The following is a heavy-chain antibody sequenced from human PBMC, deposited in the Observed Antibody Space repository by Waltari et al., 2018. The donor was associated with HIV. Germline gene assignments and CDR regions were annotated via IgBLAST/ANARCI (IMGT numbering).Heavy chain of an antibody. Sequence: EVQLVESGGGVVQPGGALRSPCGASGSTCSSYWMSWVRQAPWKGLEWVANRKQDGSEKYYVDSVKGRFTISRDNAKNSLYLQMNSLRAEDTAVYYCARMTPGPDYWGQGTLVTVSS. CDR2: RKQDGSEK. J-gene: IGHJ4*02. CDR3: ARMTPGPDY. V-gene: IGHV3-7*01. CDR1: GSTCSSYW. D-gene: IGHD4-17*01.